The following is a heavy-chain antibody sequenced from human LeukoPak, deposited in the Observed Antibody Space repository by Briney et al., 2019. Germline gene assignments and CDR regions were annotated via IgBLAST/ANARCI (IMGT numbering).Heavy chain of an antibody. Sequence: SVKVSCKASGGTFRSYAISWVRQAPGQGLEWMGRIIPIFGTANYAQKFQGRVTITTDESTSTAYMELSSLRSEDTAVYYCARDAGYSSGWDYWGQGTLVTVSS. D-gene: IGHD6-19*01. V-gene: IGHV1-69*05. CDR2: IIPIFGTA. CDR1: GGTFRSYA. CDR3: ARDAGYSSGWDY. J-gene: IGHJ4*02.